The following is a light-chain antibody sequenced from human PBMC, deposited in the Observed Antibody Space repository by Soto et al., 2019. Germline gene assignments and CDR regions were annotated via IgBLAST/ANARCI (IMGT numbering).Light chain of an antibody. V-gene: IGLV9-49*01. Sequence: QAVVTQPPSASASLGASVTLTCTLSSGYSNDKVDWYQQRPGKGPRFVMRVGTGGIVGSKGDGIPDRFSVLGSGLNRYLTIKNIQEEDESDYHCGADHGSGSNFVWVFGGGTKLTVL. CDR3: GADHGSGSNFVWV. J-gene: IGLJ3*02. CDR2: VGTGGIVG. CDR1: SGYSNDK.